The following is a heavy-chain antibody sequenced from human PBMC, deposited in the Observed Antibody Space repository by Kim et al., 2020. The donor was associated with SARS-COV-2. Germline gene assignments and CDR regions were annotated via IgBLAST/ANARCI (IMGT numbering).Heavy chain of an antibody. CDR2: IKSKTDGGTT. V-gene: IGHV3-15*01. J-gene: IGHJ4*02. CDR3: TTFNGVIDY. D-gene: IGHD2-8*01. CDR1: GFTFSNAW. Sequence: WGSLRLSCAASGFTFSNAWMRWVRQAPGKGLEWVGRIKSKTDGGTTAYSAPVKCRFTIARADSKNTLYLQMNSLKTEDTAVYYCTTFNGVIDYWGQGTLVTVSS.